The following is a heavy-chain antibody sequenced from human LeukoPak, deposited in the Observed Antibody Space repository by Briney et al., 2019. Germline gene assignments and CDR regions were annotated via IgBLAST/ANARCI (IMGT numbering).Heavy chain of an antibody. Sequence: SETLSLTCTVSGGSISSSSYYWGWIRQPPGKGLEWIGEINHSGSTNYNPSLKSRVTISVDTSKNQFSLKLSSVTAADTAVYYCARVRTGSGYLDYWGQGTLVTVSS. CDR3: ARVRTGSGYLDY. CDR1: GGSISSSSYY. D-gene: IGHD3-22*01. CDR2: INHSGST. J-gene: IGHJ4*02. V-gene: IGHV4-39*07.